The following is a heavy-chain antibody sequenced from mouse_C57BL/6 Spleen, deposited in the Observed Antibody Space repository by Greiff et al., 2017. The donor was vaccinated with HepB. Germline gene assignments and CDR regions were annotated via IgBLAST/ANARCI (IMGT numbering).Heavy chain of an antibody. J-gene: IGHJ2*01. Sequence: QVQLQQSGAELVKPGASVKMSCKASGYTFTSYWITWVKQRPGQGLEWIGDIYPGSGSTNYNEKFKSKATLTVDTSSSTAYMQLSSLTSEDSAVYYCARREKTGYYFDYWGQGTTLTVSS. D-gene: IGHD4-1*01. CDR2: IYPGSGST. V-gene: IGHV1-55*01. CDR1: GYTFTSYW. CDR3: ARREKTGYYFDY.